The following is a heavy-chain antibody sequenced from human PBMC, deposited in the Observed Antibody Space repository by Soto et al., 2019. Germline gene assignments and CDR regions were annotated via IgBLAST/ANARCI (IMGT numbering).Heavy chain of an antibody. J-gene: IGHJ4*02. Sequence: EVQLLESGGDLVQPGGSLRLSCVGSGFTFRDHPMNWVRQAPGKGLEWVSAISEGGDRTYYADSVLGRLSISRDNSKNTLYLQMSSLRAEDTAMYYCAKYCWGATTVMSIKWGQGTLVTVSS. D-gene: IGHD4-4*01. CDR3: AKYCWGATTVMSIK. CDR1: GFTFRDHP. V-gene: IGHV3-23*01. CDR2: ISEGGDRT.